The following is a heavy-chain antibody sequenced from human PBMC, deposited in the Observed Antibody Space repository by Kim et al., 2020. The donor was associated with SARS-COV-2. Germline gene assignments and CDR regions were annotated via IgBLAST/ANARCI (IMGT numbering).Heavy chain of an antibody. CDR3: ARTLGYCSAGNCYYFDY. CDR1: HYSISSGYY. Sequence: SETLSLTCTVSHYSISSGYYWGWIRQPPGKGLEWIGSIYRDGTTYYNPSLKSRVTISLDTSKNQFSLKLNSVTAADTAVYFCARTLGYCSAGNCYYFDYWGQGTQVTVSS. V-gene: IGHV4-38-2*02. J-gene: IGHJ4*02. D-gene: IGHD2-15*01. CDR2: IYRDGTT.